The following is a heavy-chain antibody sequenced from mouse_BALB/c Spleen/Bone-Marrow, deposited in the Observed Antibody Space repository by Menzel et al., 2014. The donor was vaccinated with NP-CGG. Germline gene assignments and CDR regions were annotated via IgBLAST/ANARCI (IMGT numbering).Heavy chain of an antibody. J-gene: IGHJ2*01. CDR2: IRNKAYGYTT. Sequence: EVKLVESGGGLVQPGGSLRLSCAPSGFTFTDYYMNWVRQPPGKALEWLAFIRNKAYGYTTEYSASVKGRFTISRDNSQNILYLQMNTLRAEDSATYYCARDMGGLLFDYWGQGTTLSVSS. CDR1: GFTFTDYY. D-gene: IGHD1-1*01. V-gene: IGHV7-3*02. CDR3: ARDMGGLLFDY.